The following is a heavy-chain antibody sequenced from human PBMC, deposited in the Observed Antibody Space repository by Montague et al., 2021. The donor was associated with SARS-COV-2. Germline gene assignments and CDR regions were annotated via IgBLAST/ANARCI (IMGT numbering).Heavy chain of an antibody. Sequence: PLRLSCAASGFTFSSYAMHWVRQALGKGLGWVAVISYDGSNKYYADSVKGRFTISRDNSKNTLYLQMNSLRAEDTAVYYCARGFRGGYSTFDYWGQGTLVTVSS. J-gene: IGHJ4*02. CDR1: GFTFSSYA. CDR3: ARGFRGGYSTFDY. V-gene: IGHV3-30*04. CDR2: ISYDGSNK. D-gene: IGHD2-21*01.